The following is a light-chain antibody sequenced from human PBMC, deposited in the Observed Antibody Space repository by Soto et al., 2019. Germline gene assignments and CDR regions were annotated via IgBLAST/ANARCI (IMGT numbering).Light chain of an antibody. Sequence: QSVLTQPPSVSGAPGQRVTISCTGSSSNIGAHYDVHWYQQLPGTAPKLLIYGNSNRPSGVPDRFSGSKSGTSASLAITGLQAEDEADYYCSSCGDNDIYVFGTGTKVTVL. CDR3: SSCGDNDIYV. CDR2: GNS. J-gene: IGLJ1*01. CDR1: SSNIGAHYD. V-gene: IGLV1-40*01.